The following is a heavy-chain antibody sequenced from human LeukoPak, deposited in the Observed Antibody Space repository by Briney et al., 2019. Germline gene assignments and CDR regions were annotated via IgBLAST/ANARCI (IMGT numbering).Heavy chain of an antibody. CDR2: INHSGST. J-gene: IGHJ4*02. CDR1: GGSLSGYY. D-gene: IGHD3-3*01. CDR3: ARGRALTIFGVVFPYQQKSYYFDY. Sequence: SETLSLTCAVYGGSLSGYYWSWIRQPPGKGLEWIAEINHSGSTNYNPSLKSRVTISVDTSKNQFSLKLSSVTAADTAVYYCARGRALTIFGVVFPYQQKSYYFDYWGQGTLVTVSP. V-gene: IGHV4-34*01.